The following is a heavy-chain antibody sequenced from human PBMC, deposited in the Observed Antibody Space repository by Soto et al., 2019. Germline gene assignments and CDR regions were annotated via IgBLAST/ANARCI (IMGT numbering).Heavy chain of an antibody. J-gene: IGHJ3*02. CDR1: GGSISSCSYY. CDR3: ANTYYDILTGYHDAFDI. Sequence: QLQLQESGPGLVKPSETLSLTCTVSGGSISSCSYYWGWVRQPPGKGLECIGSVYCSGRTYYNPSLKSRVTISVDTSKNQFSLKLSSVTAADTAVYYCANTYYDILTGYHDAFDIWGQGTKVTVSS. D-gene: IGHD3-9*01. V-gene: IGHV4-39*01. CDR2: VYCSGRT.